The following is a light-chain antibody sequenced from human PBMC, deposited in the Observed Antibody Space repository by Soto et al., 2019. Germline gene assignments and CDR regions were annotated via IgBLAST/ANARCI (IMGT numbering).Light chain of an antibody. Sequence: QSALTQPASVSGSPGQSITIACTGTSSDVGGYNHVSWYQQHPGKAPKLIIYEVRNRPSGVSNRLSGSKSGNTASLTISGLQADDEAAYYCCSYSRSTIRVFGGGTK. CDR2: EVR. CDR3: CSYSRSTIRV. J-gene: IGLJ3*02. CDR1: SSDVGGYNH. V-gene: IGLV2-14*01.